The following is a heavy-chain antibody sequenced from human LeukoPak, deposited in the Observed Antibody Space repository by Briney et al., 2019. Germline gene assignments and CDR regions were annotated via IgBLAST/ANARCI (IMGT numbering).Heavy chain of an antibody. Sequence: SETLSLTCTVSGSSITDYLWTWIRQPAGKGLEWIGRIFPSGTTSYNTTLQSRVTLSLDISKRQFFLKLTSVTAADTAMYYCVREVPHYGIDFWGQGTLVTVSS. J-gene: IGHJ4*02. CDR3: VREVPHYGIDF. CDR1: GSSITDYL. D-gene: IGHD4-17*01. CDR2: IFPSGTT. V-gene: IGHV4-4*07.